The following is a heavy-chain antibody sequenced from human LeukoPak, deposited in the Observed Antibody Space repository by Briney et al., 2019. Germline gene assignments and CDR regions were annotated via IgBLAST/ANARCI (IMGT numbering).Heavy chain of an antibody. CDR2: ISTSSSYI. J-gene: IGHJ3*02. CDR1: GFTFSSYS. V-gene: IGHV3-21*01. CDR3: ARVLGGYDSSGDDAFDI. Sequence: GGSLRLSCVVSGFTFSSYSMNWVRQAPGKGLEWVSSISTSSSYIYYADSVKGRFTISRDNAKNSLYLQMNSLRAEDTAVYYCARVLGGYDSSGDDAFDIWGQGTMVTVSS. D-gene: IGHD3-22*01.